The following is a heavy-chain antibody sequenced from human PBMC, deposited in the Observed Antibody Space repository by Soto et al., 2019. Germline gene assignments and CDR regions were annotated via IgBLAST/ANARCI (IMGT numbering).Heavy chain of an antibody. CDR1: GCSISSYY. V-gene: IGHV4-59*01. CDR3: ARNTLYPYYYGSGNKYYYYYYGMDV. CDR2: IYYSGST. Sequence: PSETLSLTCTFSGCSISSYYWSWIRQPPGKGLEWIGYIYYSGSTNYNPSLKSRVTISVDTSKNQFSLKLSSVTAADTAVYYCARNTLYPYYYGSGNKYYYYYYGMDVWGQGTTVTVSS. J-gene: IGHJ6*02. D-gene: IGHD3-10*01.